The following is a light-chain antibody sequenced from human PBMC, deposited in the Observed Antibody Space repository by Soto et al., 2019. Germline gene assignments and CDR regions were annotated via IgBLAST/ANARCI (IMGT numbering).Light chain of an antibody. CDR1: QSVSHW. Sequence: IQMTQSQYPLSASVGDRVTITCRASQSVSHWLAWYQQKRGRAPELLIYNASILNTGVPSKFSGSASGTDFTLTISSLQPEDFAPYYCQHSSIIPRTFGQG. CDR3: QHSSIIPRT. V-gene: IGKV1-5*01. CDR2: NAS. J-gene: IGKJ1*01.